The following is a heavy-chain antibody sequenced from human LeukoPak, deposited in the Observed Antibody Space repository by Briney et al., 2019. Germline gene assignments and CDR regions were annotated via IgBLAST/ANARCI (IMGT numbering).Heavy chain of an antibody. J-gene: IGHJ4*02. Sequence: GGSLRLSCVASGFSVSSNYMGWVRRAPGKGLEWVSLLYTDGTTYYASSVEGRFTISRDDSRNTIYLRMNSLRADDTAVYYCARGGVYYWNPRYWGQGTLVTVSS. CDR3: ARGGVYYWNPRY. CDR1: GFSVSSNY. D-gene: IGHD1-20*01. V-gene: IGHV3-53*01. CDR2: LYTDGTT.